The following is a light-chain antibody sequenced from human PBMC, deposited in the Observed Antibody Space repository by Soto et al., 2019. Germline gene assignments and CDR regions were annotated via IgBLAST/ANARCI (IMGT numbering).Light chain of an antibody. Sequence: QSALTQPASVSGSPGQSITISCTGTNSDVGGYDYVSWYQQHPGKAPKLMIYEVSNRPSGVSNRCSGSKSGNTASLTISGLQAEDEADYYCSSYTGSSTPYVFGTGTKVTVL. CDR1: NSDVGGYDY. CDR3: SSYTGSSTPYV. J-gene: IGLJ1*01. V-gene: IGLV2-14*01. CDR2: EVS.